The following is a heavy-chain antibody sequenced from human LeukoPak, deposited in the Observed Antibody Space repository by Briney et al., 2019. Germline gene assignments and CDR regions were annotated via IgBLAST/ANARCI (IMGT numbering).Heavy chain of an antibody. Sequence: AGGSLRLSCAASGFRFSSYAMSWVRQAPGKGLEWVSAISGSGVSTYYADSVKGRFTISRDNSKNTLYLQMNSLRAEDTAVYYCASLTFQGGGGFVAFDIWGQGTMVTVSS. CDR3: ASLTFQGGGGFVAFDI. J-gene: IGHJ3*02. CDR2: ISGSGVST. D-gene: IGHD2/OR15-2a*01. CDR1: GFRFSSYA. V-gene: IGHV3-23*01.